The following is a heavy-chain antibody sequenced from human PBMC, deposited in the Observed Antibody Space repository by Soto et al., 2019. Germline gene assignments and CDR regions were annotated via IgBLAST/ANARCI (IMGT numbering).Heavy chain of an antibody. CDR1: GGNISSSSYY. CDR2: IYYSGST. CDR3: ATQYYYGSGSYYPLVYYYGMDV. D-gene: IGHD3-10*01. V-gene: IGHV4-39*01. J-gene: IGHJ6*02. Sequence: SETLSLTSTVSGGNISSSSYYWGWIRQPPGKGLEWIGSIYYSGSTYYNPSLKSRVTISVDTSKNQFSLKLSSVIAADTAVYYCATQYYYGSGSYYPLVYYYGMDVWGQGTTVTVSS.